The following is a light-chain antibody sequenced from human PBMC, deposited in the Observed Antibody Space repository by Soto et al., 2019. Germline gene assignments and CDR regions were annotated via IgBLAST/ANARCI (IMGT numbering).Light chain of an antibody. J-gene: IGKJ1*01. V-gene: IGKV3-11*01. Sequence: EIVLTRSPCTLSLSPGGRATLSCRASQSVSNNYLAWDQHKPGQAPRLPIYLTSNRAAGIPARFSGSGSGTDVTLTISDVEPEDFAVYYCHQRQSWPRTFGQGTKVDIK. CDR3: HQRQSWPRT. CDR2: LTS. CDR1: QSVSNNY.